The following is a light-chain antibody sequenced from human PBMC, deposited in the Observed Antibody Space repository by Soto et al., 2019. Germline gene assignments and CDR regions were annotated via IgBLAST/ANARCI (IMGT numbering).Light chain of an antibody. V-gene: IGKV1-5*01. CDR2: DAS. CDR1: QSISSW. J-gene: IGKJ1*01. CDR3: QQYQSSWT. Sequence: DIQMTQSPSTLSASVGDRVIITCRASQSISSWLAWYQQKPGKVPNLLIYDASNLESGVPLRFSGSGSGTESTLTISSLQPDDFATYYCQQYQSSWTFGQGTKVEIQ.